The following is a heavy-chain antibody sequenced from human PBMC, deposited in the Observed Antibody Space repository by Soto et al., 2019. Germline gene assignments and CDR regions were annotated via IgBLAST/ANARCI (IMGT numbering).Heavy chain of an antibody. CDR2: INPDGSDS. J-gene: IGHJ4*02. CDR3: ARGGGPEIAATSGDY. D-gene: IGHD5-12*01. Sequence: EVPLVESGGTLVQPGGSVRLSCAASGFTFTRYWMHWVRQSPGNGLVWVSRINPDGSDSSYADSVRGRFTISRDNAKNTVYLQMNSLRAEDTAVYYCARGGGPEIAATSGDYWGQGTLVTVSS. CDR1: GFTFTRYW. V-gene: IGHV3-74*01.